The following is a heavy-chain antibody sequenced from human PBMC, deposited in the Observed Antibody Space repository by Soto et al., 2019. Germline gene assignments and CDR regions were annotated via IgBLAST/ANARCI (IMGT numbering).Heavy chain of an antibody. CDR1: GGSISRYY. CDR2: IYHSGST. J-gene: IGHJ4*02. V-gene: IGHV4-59*12. Sequence: PSETLSLTWTVSGGSISRYYWSWLRQPPGKGLEWIGYIYHSGSTYYNPSLKSRVTISVDRSKNQFSLKLSSVTAADTAVYYCARVPDYWGQGILVTVSS. D-gene: IGHD2-2*01. CDR3: ARVPDY.